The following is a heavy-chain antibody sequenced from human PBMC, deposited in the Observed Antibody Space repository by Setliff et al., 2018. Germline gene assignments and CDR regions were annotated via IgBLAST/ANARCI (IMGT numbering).Heavy chain of an antibody. D-gene: IGHD6-6*01. J-gene: IGHJ5*02. CDR1: GGTFSDYY. CDR2: INHSGTT. CDR3: ARGRNVAARLLDT. Sequence: SETLSLTCSAYGGTFSDYYWTWIRQPPGKGLEWIGEINHSGTTNYNPSLKSRVTISVDTSKNQFSLRMSSVPAADAAVYYCARGRNVAARLLDTWGQGSRVTVSS. V-gene: IGHV4-34*01.